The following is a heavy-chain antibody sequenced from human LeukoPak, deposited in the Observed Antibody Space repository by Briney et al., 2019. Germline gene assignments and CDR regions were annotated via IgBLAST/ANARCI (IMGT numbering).Heavy chain of an antibody. CDR1: GGPFSSYA. J-gene: IGHJ4*02. D-gene: IGHD3-3*01. CDR2: IIPIFGTA. CDR3: ARGWVYDFWSGFAFDY. V-gene: IGHV1-69*13. Sequence: SVKVSCKASGGPFSSYAIRWVRKAPGQGLEWMEGIIPIFGTANYAQKFQGRVTITADESTSTAYMELSSLRSEDAAVYYCARGWVYDFWSGFAFDYWGQGTLVTVSS.